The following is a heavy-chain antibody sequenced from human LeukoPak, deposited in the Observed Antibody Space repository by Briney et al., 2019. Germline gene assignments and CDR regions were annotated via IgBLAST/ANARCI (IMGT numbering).Heavy chain of an antibody. CDR2: SYYTGNT. J-gene: IGHJ3*01. CDR3: ARRVYNRGLYDLGAFDL. D-gene: IGHD1-1*01. Sequence: SETLSLTCTVSGGSLSSSYWSWIRQPPGGGLEWIGYSYYTGNTNSSPSLKSRATISFATSKNQFSLRLRSVTATDTAVYYCARRVYNRGLYDLGAFDLWGQGTMVTVSS. CDR1: GGSLSSSY. V-gene: IGHV4-59*08.